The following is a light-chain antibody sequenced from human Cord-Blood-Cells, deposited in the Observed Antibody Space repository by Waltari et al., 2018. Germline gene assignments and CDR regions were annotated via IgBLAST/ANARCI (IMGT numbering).Light chain of an antibody. Sequence: EIVLTQSPGTLSLSPGERATLSCRASQSVSSSYLAWYQQKPGQAPRLLIYGASSRATGIPYRFSGSGSGTDVTLTISRLEPEDFAVYYCQQYGSSPWTFGQGTKVEIK. CDR2: GAS. V-gene: IGKV3-20*01. CDR1: QSVSSSY. CDR3: QQYGSSPWT. J-gene: IGKJ1*01.